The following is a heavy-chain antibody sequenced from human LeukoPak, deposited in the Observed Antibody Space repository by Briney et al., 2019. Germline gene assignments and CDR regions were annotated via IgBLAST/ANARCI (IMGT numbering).Heavy chain of an antibody. V-gene: IGHV3-9*01. Sequence: GGSLRLSCAASGFTFSSYEMNWVRQAPGKGLEWVSGISWNSGSIGYADSVKGRFTISRDNAKNSLYLQMNSLRAEDTALYYCAKDISDYYDSSGYYVYWGQGTLVTVSS. J-gene: IGHJ4*02. D-gene: IGHD3-22*01. CDR3: AKDISDYYDSSGYYVY. CDR2: ISWNSGSI. CDR1: GFTFSSYE.